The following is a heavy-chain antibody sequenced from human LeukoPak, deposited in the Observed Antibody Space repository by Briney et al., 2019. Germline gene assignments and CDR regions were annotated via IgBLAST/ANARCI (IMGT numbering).Heavy chain of an antibody. V-gene: IGHV3-23*01. J-gene: IGHJ4*02. Sequence: TGGSLRLSCAASGFTFSSYAMSWVRQAPGKGLEWVSAISGSGGSTYYADSVKGRFTISRDNAKNSLYLQMNSLRAEDTAVYYCARDPTAYCGGDCYSFDYWGQGTLVTVSS. CDR3: ARDPTAYCGGDCYSFDY. CDR2: ISGSGGST. D-gene: IGHD2-21*02. CDR1: GFTFSSYA.